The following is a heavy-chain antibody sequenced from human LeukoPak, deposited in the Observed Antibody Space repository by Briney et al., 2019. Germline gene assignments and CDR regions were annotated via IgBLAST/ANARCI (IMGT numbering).Heavy chain of an antibody. J-gene: IGHJ5*02. CDR1: GFTFSSYG. Sequence: GGSLRLSCAASGFTFSSYGMHWVRQAPGKGLEWVAVIWYDGSNKYYADSVKGRFTISRDNSKNTLYLQMNSLRAEDTAVYYCAKGPTVTTTRKWFDPWGQGTLVTVSS. D-gene: IGHD4-17*01. CDR3: AKGPTVTTTRKWFDP. CDR2: IWYDGSNK. V-gene: IGHV3-33*06.